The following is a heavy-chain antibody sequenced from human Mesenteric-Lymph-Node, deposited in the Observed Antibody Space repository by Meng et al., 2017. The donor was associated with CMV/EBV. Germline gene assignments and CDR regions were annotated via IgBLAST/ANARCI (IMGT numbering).Heavy chain of an antibody. D-gene: IGHD3-16*01. CDR3: ARGRDAYNLFSYYGLDV. Sequence: GESLRLSCAASGFTFSSYAMHWVRQAPGKGLEWVAVISYNGNNNYYADSVKGRFTISRDNSKNTLFLQMNSLRAEDTAVYYCARGRDAYNLFSYYGLDVWGQGTSVTVSS. J-gene: IGHJ6*02. CDR1: GFTFSSYA. V-gene: IGHV3-30-3*01. CDR2: ISYNGNNN.